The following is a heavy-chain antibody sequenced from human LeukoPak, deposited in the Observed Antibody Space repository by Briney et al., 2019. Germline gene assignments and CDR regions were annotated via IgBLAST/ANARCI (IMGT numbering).Heavy chain of an antibody. D-gene: IGHD2-15*01. CDR3: ARRGSYSWDY. V-gene: IGHV4-59*12. CDR1: GGSISSYY. Sequence: SETLSLTCTASGGSISSYYWSWIRQPPGKGLEWIGEIYHSGSTNSNPSLKSRVTISVDKSKNKFSLKWTSVTAADTAMYYCARRGSYSWDYWGQGTLVTVSS. CDR2: IYHSGST. J-gene: IGHJ4*02.